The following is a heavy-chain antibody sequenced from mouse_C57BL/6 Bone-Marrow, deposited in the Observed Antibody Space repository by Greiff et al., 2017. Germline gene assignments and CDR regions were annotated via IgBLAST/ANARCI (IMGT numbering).Heavy chain of an antibody. CDR1: GFTFSDFY. V-gene: IGHV7-1*01. J-gene: IGHJ1*03. CDR3: ARDAWDWYFDV. CDR2: SRNKANDYTT. Sequence: EVQVVESGGGLVQSGRSLRLSCATSGFTFSDFYMEWVRQAPGKGLEWIAASRNKANDYTTEYSASVKGRFIVSRDTSQSILYLQMNALRAEDTAIYYGARDAWDWYFDVWGTGTTVTVSS.